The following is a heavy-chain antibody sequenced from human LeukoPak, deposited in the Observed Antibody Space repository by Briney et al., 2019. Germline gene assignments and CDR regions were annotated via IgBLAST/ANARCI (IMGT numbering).Heavy chain of an antibody. V-gene: IGHV3-15*01. Sequence: GGSLRLSCAASGFTFSNAWMSWVRQAPGKGLEWVGRIKSKTDGGTTDYAAPVKGRFTISRDDSKNTLYLQMNSLKTEDTAVYYYTTCCSSSSGYYYYYYMDVWGKGTTVTVSS. CDR3: TTCCSSSSGYYYYYYMDV. J-gene: IGHJ6*03. CDR1: GFTFSNAW. CDR2: IKSKTDGGTT. D-gene: IGHD6-6*01.